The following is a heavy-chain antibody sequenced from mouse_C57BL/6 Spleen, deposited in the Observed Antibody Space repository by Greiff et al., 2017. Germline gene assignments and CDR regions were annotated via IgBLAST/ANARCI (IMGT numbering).Heavy chain of an antibody. D-gene: IGHD1-1*01. CDR3: ARERGTTVVAYYFDY. J-gene: IGHJ2*01. Sequence: VQLKESGAELVKPGASVKISCKASGYAFSSYWMNWVKQRPGKGLEWIGQIYPGDGDTNYNGKFKGKATLTADKSSSTAYMQLSSLTSEDSAVYFCARERGTTVVAYYFDYWGQGTTLTVSS. CDR1: GYAFSSYW. CDR2: IYPGDGDT. V-gene: IGHV1-80*01.